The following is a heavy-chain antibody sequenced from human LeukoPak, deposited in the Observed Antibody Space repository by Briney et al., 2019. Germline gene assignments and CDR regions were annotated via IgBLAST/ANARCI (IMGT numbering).Heavy chain of an antibody. CDR3: ARKDSGSYYY. CDR2: ISSSSSYI. D-gene: IGHD1-26*01. V-gene: IGHV3-21*01. CDR1: GFTFSSYS. Sequence: GGSLRLSCAASGFTFSSYSMNWVRQAPGKGLELVSSISSSSSYIYYADSVKGRFTISRDNAKNSLYLQMNSLRAEDTAVYYCARKDSGSYYYWGQGTLVTVSS. J-gene: IGHJ4*02.